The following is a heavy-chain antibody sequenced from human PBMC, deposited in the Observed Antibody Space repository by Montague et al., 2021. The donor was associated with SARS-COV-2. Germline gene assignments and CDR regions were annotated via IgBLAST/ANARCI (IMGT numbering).Heavy chain of an antibody. V-gene: IGHV4-39*01. CDR3: ARHSGRDTIFGVVIIPDAFDT. CDR2: IYYSGST. Sequence: SETLSPTYTVSGSSISSSSYYWGWIRQPPGKGLEWIGSIYYSGSTYYNPSLKSRVTISVDTSKNQFSLKLSSVTAADTAVYYCARHSGRDTIFGVVIIPDAFDTWGQGTMVTVSS. D-gene: IGHD3-3*01. CDR1: GSSISSSSYY. J-gene: IGHJ3*02.